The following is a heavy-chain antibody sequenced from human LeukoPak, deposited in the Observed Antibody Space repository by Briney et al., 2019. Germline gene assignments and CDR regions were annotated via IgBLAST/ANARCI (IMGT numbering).Heavy chain of an antibody. CDR1: GGSISSYY. CDR3: ARTRLTTVTTPFDY. Sequence: SETLSLTCTVSGGSISSYYWSWIRQPPGKGLEGIGYIYYSGSTNYNPSLTSRVTISVDTSKNHFSLKLSSVTAADTAVYYCARTRLTTVTTPFDYWGQGTLVTVSS. D-gene: IGHD4-11*01. CDR2: IYYSGST. V-gene: IGHV4-59*01. J-gene: IGHJ4*02.